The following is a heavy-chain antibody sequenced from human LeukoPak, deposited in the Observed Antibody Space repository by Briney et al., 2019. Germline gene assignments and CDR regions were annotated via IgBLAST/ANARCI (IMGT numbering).Heavy chain of an antibody. CDR1: GFTFSTYW. CDR2: IKQDGSET. Sequence: PGGSLRLSCAASGFTFSTYWMTWVRQAPGKGLDWVGNIKQDGSETYYADSLKGRFTISRDNAKSALYLQMNSLRAEDTAVYYCARRGTAPSGYIDYWGQGTLVTVSS. J-gene: IGHJ4*02. D-gene: IGHD1-14*01. CDR3: ARRGTAPSGYIDY. V-gene: IGHV3-7*01.